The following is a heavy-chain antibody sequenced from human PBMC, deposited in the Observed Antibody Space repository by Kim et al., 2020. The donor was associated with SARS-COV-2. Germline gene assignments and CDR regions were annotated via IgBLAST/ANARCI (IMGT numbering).Heavy chain of an antibody. V-gene: IGHV5-51*01. J-gene: IGHJ4*02. D-gene: IGHD3-3*01. CDR3: AITSYYDSAFDY. Sequence: YSPSLQGTVTVSADKSISTAYLQWSSLKASDTAMYYCAITSYYDSAFDYWGQGTLVTVSS.